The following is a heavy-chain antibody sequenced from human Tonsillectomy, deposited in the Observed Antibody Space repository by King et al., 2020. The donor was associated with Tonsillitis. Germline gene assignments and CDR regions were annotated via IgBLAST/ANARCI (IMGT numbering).Heavy chain of an antibody. Sequence: QLQESGPGLVKLSETLSLTCTVSGGSISTTNYYWGWIRQPPGKGLEWIGNIFYTGSTYYNPSLKSRVTVYVDTYKNQFFLTLTSVTAADKAVYYCASRSWIPLWGGGWFDPWGQGTLVTVSS. J-gene: IGHJ5*02. V-gene: IGHV4-39*01. CDR1: GGSISTTNYY. CDR2: IFYTGST. D-gene: IGHD5-18*01. CDR3: ASRSWIPLWGGGWFDP.